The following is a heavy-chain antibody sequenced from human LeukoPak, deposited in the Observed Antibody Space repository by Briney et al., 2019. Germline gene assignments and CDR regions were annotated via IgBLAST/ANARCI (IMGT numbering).Heavy chain of an antibody. CDR3: ARDRVGGYDYSDV. CDR1: GGSISSYY. Sequence: PSETLSLTCTVSGGSISSYYWSWIRQPPGKGLECIGYIYYSGSTNYNPSLKSRVTISVDTSKNQFSLKLSSVTAADTAVYYCARDRVGGYDYSDVWGKGTTVTVSS. D-gene: IGHD5-12*01. J-gene: IGHJ6*04. V-gene: IGHV4-59*01. CDR2: IYYSGST.